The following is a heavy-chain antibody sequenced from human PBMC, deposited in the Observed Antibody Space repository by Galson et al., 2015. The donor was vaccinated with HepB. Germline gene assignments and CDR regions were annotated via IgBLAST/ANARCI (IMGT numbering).Heavy chain of an antibody. Sequence: SLRLSCAASGFSFTNAYMNWVRQAPGKGLEWVGRIKSKTDGGTTDYAAPVKGRFTISKDDSRNTLYLQMNSLKAEDTAVYYCTTRGDGSGTSLDYWGQGTLVTVSS. D-gene: IGHD3-10*01. CDR1: GFSFTNAY. CDR2: IKSKTDGGTT. CDR3: TTRGDGSGTSLDY. J-gene: IGHJ4*02. V-gene: IGHV3-15*07.